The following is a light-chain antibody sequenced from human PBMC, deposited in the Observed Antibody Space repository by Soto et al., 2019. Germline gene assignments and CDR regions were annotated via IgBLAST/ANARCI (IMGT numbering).Light chain of an antibody. CDR1: QAIMSY. J-gene: IGKJ1*01. CDR2: AAS. Sequence: DIQMTQSPSSLSVSVGDRVTITCRASQAIMSYLNWYQHKPGKAPKLLIYAASTLQRGVPSRYSGSGSGTDFTLTISSLQPEDFATYYCQQSYTTPFTFGQGTKVEIK. CDR3: QQSYTTPFT. V-gene: IGKV1-39*01.